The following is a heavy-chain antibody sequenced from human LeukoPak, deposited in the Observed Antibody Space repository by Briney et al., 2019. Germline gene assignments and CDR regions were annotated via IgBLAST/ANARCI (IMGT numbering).Heavy chain of an antibody. Sequence: RSGGSLRLSCAASGLTFSSHWMHWVRQAPGKGLVWVSRITNDGSSTTYADSVKGRFTISRDNAKNSLYLQMNSLRAKDTAVYYCARDYDSSGYSPWYWGQGTLVTVSS. CDR2: ITNDGSST. J-gene: IGHJ4*02. CDR3: ARDYDSSGYSPWY. D-gene: IGHD3-22*01. V-gene: IGHV3-74*01. CDR1: GLTFSSHW.